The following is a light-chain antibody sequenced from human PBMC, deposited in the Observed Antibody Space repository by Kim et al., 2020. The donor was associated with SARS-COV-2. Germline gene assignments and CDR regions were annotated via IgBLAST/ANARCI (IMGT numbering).Light chain of an antibody. V-gene: IGKV2-28*01. Sequence: GEPASISGRSSQSLLHISGFNYLDCYLQKPGQSPQLLIYLGSNRVSGVPDRFSGSGSGTDFTLKISRVEAEDVGVYYCMQALQRGTFGQGTKLEI. CDR1: QSLLHISGFNY. CDR3: MQALQRGT. CDR2: LGS. J-gene: IGKJ2*01.